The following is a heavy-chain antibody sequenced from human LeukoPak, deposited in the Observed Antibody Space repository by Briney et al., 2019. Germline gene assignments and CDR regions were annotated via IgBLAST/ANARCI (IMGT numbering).Heavy chain of an antibody. CDR2: ITDSGGTT. V-gene: IGHV3-23*01. J-gene: IGHJ4*02. CDR3: AKDQKYNSGYDLTYFDY. D-gene: IGHD5-12*01. Sequence: PGGSLRLSCAASGFTFSNYAMSWVRQAPGKGLEWVSTITDSGGTTYYADSVKGRFTISRDNSKNTLYLQMNSLRAEDTAVYYCAKDQKYNSGYDLTYFDYWGQGTLVTVSS. CDR1: GFTFSNYA.